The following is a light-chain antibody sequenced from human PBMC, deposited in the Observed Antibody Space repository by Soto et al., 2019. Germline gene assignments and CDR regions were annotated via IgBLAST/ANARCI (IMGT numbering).Light chain of an antibody. V-gene: IGKV1-5*03. CDR1: PGISYW. CDR3: QQYNSYSIS. J-gene: IGKJ4*01. CDR2: KAS. Sequence: DIQMTQSPSTLSASVGDRVTITCRASPGISYWLAWYQQKPGKAPTVLIYKASTLESGVPSRFSGSGTGTEFTLTSSSLQPDDFATYYCQQYNSYSISFGGGTKVVSK.